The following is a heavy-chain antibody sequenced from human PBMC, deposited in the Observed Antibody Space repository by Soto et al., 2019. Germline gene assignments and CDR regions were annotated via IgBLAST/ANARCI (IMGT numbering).Heavy chain of an antibody. D-gene: IGHD2-8*01. Sequence: EVQLVESGGGLVQPGGSLRLSCAASGLTFSRFEMNWVRQAPGKGLEWVSYIGTRGTTTYYADSVKGRFTISRDNVQNSLFLQMDSLRVEDTAIYFCAGRYCNNDVCHLGLSDFWGPGSLVTVSS. CDR1: GLTFSRFE. V-gene: IGHV3-48*03. CDR3: AGRYCNNDVCHLGLSDF. J-gene: IGHJ4*02. CDR2: IGTRGTTT.